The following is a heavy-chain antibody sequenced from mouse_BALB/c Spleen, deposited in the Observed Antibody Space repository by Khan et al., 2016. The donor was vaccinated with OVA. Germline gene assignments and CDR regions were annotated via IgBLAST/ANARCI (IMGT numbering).Heavy chain of an antibody. CDR1: GYTFTSYW. V-gene: IGHV1-87*01. J-gene: IGHJ2*01. D-gene: IGHD2-4*01. CDR3: VRGGITTGYFDY. CDR2: IYHGDGDT. Sequence: VQLQESGAELARPGTSVKLSCKASGYTFTSYWMQWVKQRPGQGLEWIGSIYHGDGDTRYTQKFKDKATLTADKSSSTAYMQLSSLASEDSAVYYCVRGGITTGYFDYWGQGTTRTVSS.